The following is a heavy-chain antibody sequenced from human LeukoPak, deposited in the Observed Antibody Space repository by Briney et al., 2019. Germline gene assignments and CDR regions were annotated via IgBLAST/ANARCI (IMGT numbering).Heavy chain of an antibody. V-gene: IGHV3-64D*06. Sequence: GGSLRLSCSASGFIFSGSAMHWVRQAPGKGPEFVSGISANGDNTYYGDSVKVRFTISRDNSKNTVHLQMSSLSPEDTAVYYCVRDLTWGQGTLVIVSS. CDR2: ISANGDNT. J-gene: IGHJ5*02. CDR3: VRDLT. CDR1: GFIFSGSA.